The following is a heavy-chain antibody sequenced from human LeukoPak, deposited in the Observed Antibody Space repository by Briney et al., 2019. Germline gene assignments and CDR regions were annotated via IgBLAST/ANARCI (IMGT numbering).Heavy chain of an antibody. Sequence: GGSLRLSCAASGVTFSSYSMHWVRQAPGKGLEFVSSISSNGRRTYYANSVKGRFTISRDISKNTLYLQMGSLRAEDMAVYYCARVDYGSGCDSWGQGTLVTASS. CDR3: ARVDYGSGCDS. CDR2: ISSNGRRT. J-gene: IGHJ4*02. D-gene: IGHD3-3*01. V-gene: IGHV3-64*01. CDR1: GVTFSSYS.